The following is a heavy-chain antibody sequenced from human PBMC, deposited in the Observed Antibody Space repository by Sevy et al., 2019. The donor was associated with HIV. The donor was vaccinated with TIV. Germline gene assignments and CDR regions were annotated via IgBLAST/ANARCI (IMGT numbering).Heavy chain of an antibody. CDR3: AGGYPVNGDV. J-gene: IGHJ6*04. D-gene: IGHD3-16*02. Sequence: GGSLRLSCAASGFIFSDSWMFWVRQAPGKGLEWVANIKEDGSDRYYADFVRGRFTISRDNARNLLHLQMDGLRAADTAVYYCAGGYPVNGDVWGKGTTVTVSS. V-gene: IGHV3-7*03. CDR1: GFIFSDSW. CDR2: IKEDGSDR.